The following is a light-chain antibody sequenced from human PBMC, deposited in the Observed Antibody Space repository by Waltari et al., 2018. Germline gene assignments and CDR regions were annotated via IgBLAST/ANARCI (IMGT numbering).Light chain of an antibody. Sequence: EIVLTQSPGTLSLSLGERATVSCRASQSVSRALAWYQQKPGQAPRLLIYGASTRATGIPDRFSGSGSGTDFSLTISRLEPDDLAIYYCQHYRGLPVTFGQGTTVEI. J-gene: IGKJ1*01. CDR1: QSVSRA. V-gene: IGKV3-20*01. CDR2: GAS. CDR3: QHYRGLPVT.